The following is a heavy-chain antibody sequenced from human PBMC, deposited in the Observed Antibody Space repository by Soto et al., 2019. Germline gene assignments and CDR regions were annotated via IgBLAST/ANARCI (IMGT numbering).Heavy chain of an antibody. CDR1: GFTFSNAW. Sequence: GGSLRLSCAASGFTFSNAWMNWVRQAPGKGLEWVGRIKSKTDGGTTDYAAPVKGRFTISRDDSKNTLYLQMNSLKTEDTAVYYCTTVHEGAPPPSYYYGMDVWGQGTTVTVSS. D-gene: IGHD1-26*01. J-gene: IGHJ6*02. CDR3: TTVHEGAPPPSYYYGMDV. V-gene: IGHV3-15*07. CDR2: IKSKTDGGTT.